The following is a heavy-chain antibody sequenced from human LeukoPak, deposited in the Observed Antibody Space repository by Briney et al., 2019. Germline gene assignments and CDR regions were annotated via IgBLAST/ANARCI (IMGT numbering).Heavy chain of an antibody. J-gene: IGHJ3*02. CDR1: GYTFTSYY. CDR3: ATGPWMKRMSGEAFDI. CDR2: INPSGGST. Sequence: ASVKVSCKASGYTFTSYYMHWVRQAPGQGLEWMGIINPSGGSTSYAQKFQGRVTMTRDMSTSTVYMELSSLRSEDTAVYYCATGPWMKRMSGEAFDIWGQGTMVTVSS. V-gene: IGHV1-46*01. D-gene: IGHD3-10*01.